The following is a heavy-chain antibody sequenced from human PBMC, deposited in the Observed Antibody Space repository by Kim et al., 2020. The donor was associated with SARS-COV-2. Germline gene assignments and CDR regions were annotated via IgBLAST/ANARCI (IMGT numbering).Heavy chain of an antibody. D-gene: IGHD3-22*01. V-gene: IGHV3-21*01. J-gene: IGHJ4*02. CDR2: ISSSSSYI. Sequence: GGSLRLSCAASGFTFSSYSMNWVRQAPGKGLEWVSSISSSSSYIYYADSVKGRFTISRDNAKNSLYLQMNSLRAEDTAVYYCARDIEYYDSSGYYSDLDYWGRGTLVTVSS. CDR1: GFTFSSYS. CDR3: ARDIEYYDSSGYYSDLDY.